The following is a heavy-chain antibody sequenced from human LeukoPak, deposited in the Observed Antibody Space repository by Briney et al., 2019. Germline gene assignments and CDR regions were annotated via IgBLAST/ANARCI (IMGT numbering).Heavy chain of an antibody. D-gene: IGHD3-22*01. Sequence: GGSLRLSCAASGLTFSIYAMHWVRQAPGKGLEYVAAINSNGDSTRYADSVKGRFTISRDNSKNMLYLQMGSLRLEDMGVYHCARDNYYDSSGYYHGDAFDIWGQGTMVTVSS. CDR3: ARDNYYDSSGYYHGDAFDI. V-gene: IGHV3-64*02. J-gene: IGHJ3*02. CDR1: GLTFSIYA. CDR2: INSNGDST.